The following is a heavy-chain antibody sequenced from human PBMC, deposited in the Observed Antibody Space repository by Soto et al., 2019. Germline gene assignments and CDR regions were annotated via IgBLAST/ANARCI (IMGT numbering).Heavy chain of an antibody. V-gene: IGHV1-8*02. CDR3: ARVFREQLVRYYYYGMDV. J-gene: IGHJ6*02. CDR1: GYTFTSYG. Sequence: ASVKVSCKASGYTFTSYGINWVRQATGQGLEWMGWMNPNSGNTGYAQKFQGRVTMTRNTSISTAYMELSSLRSEDTAVYYCARVFREQLVRYYYYGMDVWGQGTTVTVSS. D-gene: IGHD6-6*01. CDR2: MNPNSGNT.